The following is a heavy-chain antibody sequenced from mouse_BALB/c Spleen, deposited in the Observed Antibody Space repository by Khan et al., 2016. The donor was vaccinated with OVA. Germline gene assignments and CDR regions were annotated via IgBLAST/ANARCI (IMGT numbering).Heavy chain of an antibody. Sequence: EVELVESGGDLVKPGGSLKLSCAASGFTFSTYGMSWVRQTPAKRLEWVATISSGGSYTYYPDSVKGRFTISRDNAKNTVYLQMSSLKSEDTAMYYCARLDYYGGSEGFAYWGQGTLVTVSA. CDR1: GFTFSTYG. V-gene: IGHV5-6*01. D-gene: IGHD1-1*01. J-gene: IGHJ3*01. CDR3: ARLDYYGGSEGFAY. CDR2: ISSGGSYT.